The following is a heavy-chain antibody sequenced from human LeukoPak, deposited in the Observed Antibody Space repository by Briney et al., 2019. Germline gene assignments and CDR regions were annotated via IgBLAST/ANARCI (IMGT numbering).Heavy chain of an antibody. CDR3: ARDRMVRGVIGSEGFDY. J-gene: IGHJ4*02. CDR1: GFTFGDYA. CDR2: IYSGGST. D-gene: IGHD3-10*01. V-gene: IGHV3-66*01. Sequence: GGSLRLSCTASGFTFGDYAMSWFRQAPGKGLEWVSVIYSGGSTYYADSVKGRFTISRDNSKNTLYLQMNSLRAEDTAVYYCARDRMVRGVIGSEGFDYWGQGTLVTVSS.